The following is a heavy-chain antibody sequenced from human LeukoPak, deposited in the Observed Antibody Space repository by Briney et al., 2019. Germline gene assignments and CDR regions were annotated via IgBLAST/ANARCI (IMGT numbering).Heavy chain of an antibody. CDR2: IIPIFGTA. CDR1: GGTFSSYG. D-gene: IGHD5-18*01. Sequence: GASVKVSCKASGGTFSSYGISWVRQAPGQGLEWMGGIIPIFGTANYAQKLQGRVTITADESTSTAYMELSSLRSEDTAVYYCARDEGRGYSYGPYYYYGMDVWGQGTTVTVSS. J-gene: IGHJ6*02. CDR3: ARDEGRGYSYGPYYYYGMDV. V-gene: IGHV1-69*13.